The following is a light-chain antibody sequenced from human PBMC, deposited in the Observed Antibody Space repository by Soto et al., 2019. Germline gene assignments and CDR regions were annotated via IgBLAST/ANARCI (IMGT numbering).Light chain of an antibody. CDR2: DVS. CDR3: SSYTSSSTVV. Sequence: QSALTQPASVSGSPGQSITISCTGTSSDVGGYNFVSWYQQHPGKAPKLIISDVSNRPSGVSNRFSGSKSGNTASLTISGLQADDEADYYCSSYTSSSTVVFGGGTKVTVL. CDR1: SSDVGGYNF. V-gene: IGLV2-14*01. J-gene: IGLJ2*01.